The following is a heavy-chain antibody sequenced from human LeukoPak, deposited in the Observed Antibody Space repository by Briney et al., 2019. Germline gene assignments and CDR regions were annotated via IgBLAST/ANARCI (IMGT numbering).Heavy chain of an antibody. CDR2: ISVYNGNT. V-gene: IGHV1-18*01. Sequence: GASVKLSCKASGYRGRNYGISWVRQAPGQGLEYMGWISVYNGNTDYAQRLQGRVTMTTDTSTSTVYMELRSLRSGDTAVYYCARRGGGYYGSGSYLIDHWGQGTLVTVSS. CDR1: GYRGRNYG. D-gene: IGHD3-10*01. CDR3: ARRGGGYYGSGSYLIDH. J-gene: IGHJ4*02.